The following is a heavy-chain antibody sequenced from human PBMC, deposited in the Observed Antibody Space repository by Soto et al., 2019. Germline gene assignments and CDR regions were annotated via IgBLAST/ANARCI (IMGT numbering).Heavy chain of an antibody. V-gene: IGHV3-33*01. CDR2: IWYDGNNK. Sequence: PGGSLRLSCAVSGFSFSSYGMHWVRQAPGKGLEWVALIWYDGNNKEYADSVKGRFTISRDNSKNTLYLQMSSLRGDDTAVYYCVRGRSDSLLDVWGQGTTVTVSS. J-gene: IGHJ6*02. D-gene: IGHD2-15*01. CDR1: GFSFSSYG. CDR3: VRGRSDSLLDV.